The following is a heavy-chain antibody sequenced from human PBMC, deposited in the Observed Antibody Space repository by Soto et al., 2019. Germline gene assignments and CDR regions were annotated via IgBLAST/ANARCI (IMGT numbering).Heavy chain of an antibody. D-gene: IGHD5-18*01. Sequence: SETLSLTCTVSGGSISSDSYYWGWIRQSPEKGLEWIASISYSGSTYYNPTLKSRLIISVDTSKSQFSLKLSSVTAADTAVYYCARTESGYSYGFADVWGQGTTDTVSS. V-gene: IGHV4-39*01. CDR2: ISYSGST. CDR3: ARTESGYSYGFADV. CDR1: GGSISSDSYY. J-gene: IGHJ6*02.